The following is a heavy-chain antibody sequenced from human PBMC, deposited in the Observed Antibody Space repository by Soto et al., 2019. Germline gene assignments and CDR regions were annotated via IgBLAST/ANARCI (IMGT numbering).Heavy chain of an antibody. CDR2: IVVGSDNT. V-gene: IGHV1-58*01. CDR1: GFTFTSSA. Sequence: ASVKVSCKASGFTFTSSAVQWVRQARGQRLEWIGWIVVGSDNTNYAQKFQERVTITRDMSTSTAYMELSSLRSEDTAVYYCAAPSPVYYYDSSGFDYWGQGTLVTVSS. J-gene: IGHJ4*02. D-gene: IGHD3-22*01. CDR3: AAPSPVYYYDSSGFDY.